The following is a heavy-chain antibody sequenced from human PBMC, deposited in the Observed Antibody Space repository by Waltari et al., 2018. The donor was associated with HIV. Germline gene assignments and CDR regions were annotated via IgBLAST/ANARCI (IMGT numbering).Heavy chain of an antibody. CDR2: IKQDGSEK. V-gene: IGHV3-7*01. CDR3: ARVLMGFFDY. J-gene: IGHJ4*02. CDR1: GFTLRSDG. Sequence: EVQLVESGGGLVQRGGSLRVSGAGLGFTLRSDGRRWVRQAPGKGLEWVANIKQDGSEKYYVDSVKGRFTISRDNAKNSLYLQMNSLRAEDTAVYYCARVLMGFFDYWGQGTLVTVSS.